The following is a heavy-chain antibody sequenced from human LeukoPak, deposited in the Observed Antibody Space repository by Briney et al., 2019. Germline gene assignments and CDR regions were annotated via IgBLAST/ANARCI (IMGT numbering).Heavy chain of an antibody. V-gene: IGHV4-34*01. CDR1: GGSFSGYY. Sequence: SETLSLTCAVYGGSFSGYYWSWIRQPPGKGLEWIGEINHSGSTNYNPSLKSRVTISVDTSKNQFSLKLSSVTAADTAVYYCASFTVTYDYWGQGTLVTVSS. D-gene: IGHD4-17*01. CDR3: ASFTVTYDY. J-gene: IGHJ4*02. CDR2: INHSGST.